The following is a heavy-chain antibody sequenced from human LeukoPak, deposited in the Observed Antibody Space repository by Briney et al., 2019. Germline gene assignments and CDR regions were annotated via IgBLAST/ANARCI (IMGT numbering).Heavy chain of an antibody. D-gene: IGHD3-16*01. CDR3: ARKGVSDLYYFDS. CDR1: GGSIRSYY. Sequence: SETLCLTCTVSGGSIRSYYWSWIRQPPGKGLEWVGYISDSGSTNYHPSLKSRVTISVDTPKNQISLKLRSVTADDTAVYYCARKGVSDLYYFDSWGQGTLVTVSS. CDR2: ISDSGST. J-gene: IGHJ4*02. V-gene: IGHV4-59*01.